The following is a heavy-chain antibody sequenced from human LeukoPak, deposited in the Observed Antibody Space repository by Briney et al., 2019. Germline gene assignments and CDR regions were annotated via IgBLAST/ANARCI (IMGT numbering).Heavy chain of an antibody. V-gene: IGHV3-23*01. Sequence: AGSLRLSCVASTFSFSSFAMSWVRQAPGKGLEWVSGISGSGGRTYYADSVKGRFTISRDNSNNTLNLQMNSLRAEDTAVYYCAKGPYYYDSSGYSRRWFDPWGQGTLVTVSS. J-gene: IGHJ5*02. CDR3: AKGPYYYDSSGYSRRWFDP. CDR2: ISGSGGRT. D-gene: IGHD3-22*01. CDR1: TFSFSSFA.